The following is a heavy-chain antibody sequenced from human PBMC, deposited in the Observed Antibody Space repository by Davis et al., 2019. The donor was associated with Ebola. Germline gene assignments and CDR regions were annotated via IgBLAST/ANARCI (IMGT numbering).Heavy chain of an antibody. V-gene: IGHV4-59*12. CDR3: ARDAHYGSGSYDGAS. CDR2: IYYSGST. D-gene: IGHD3-10*01. J-gene: IGHJ4*02. Sequence: PSETLSLTCTVSGGSISSYYWSWIRQPPGKGLEWIGYIYYSGSTYYNPSLKSRVTISVDTSKNQFSLKLSSVTAADTAVYYCARDAHYGSGSYDGASWGQGTLVTVSS. CDR1: GGSISSYY.